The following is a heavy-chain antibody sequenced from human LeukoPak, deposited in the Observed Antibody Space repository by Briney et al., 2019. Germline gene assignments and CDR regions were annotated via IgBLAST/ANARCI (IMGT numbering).Heavy chain of an antibody. CDR2: MSYSGST. J-gene: IGHJ4*02. D-gene: IGHD3-22*01. V-gene: IGHV4-59*08. Sequence: SETLSLTCTVSGGSSSSYYWSWIRQPPGKGLEWIGYMSYSGSTNYNPSLKSRVTISVDTSKNQFSLKLSSVTAADTAVYYCARAPGGDTTGYYFDYWGQGTLVTVSS. CDR3: ARAPGGDTTGYYFDY. CDR1: GGSSSSYY.